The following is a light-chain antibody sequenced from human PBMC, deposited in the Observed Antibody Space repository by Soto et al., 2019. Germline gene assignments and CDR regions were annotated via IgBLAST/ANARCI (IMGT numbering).Light chain of an antibody. CDR1: QRISGY. CDR2: HTS. V-gene: IGKV1-39*01. CDR3: HQSYSAPPT. J-gene: IGKJ2*01. Sequence: DIQMTQSPSSLSASVGDRVTITCRASQRISGYLNWFQQKPGKAPNLLVYHTSKLQSGVPTRFSGSGSGTDFTLTISSLQPEDFATYYCHQSYSAPPTFGEGTKLDIK.